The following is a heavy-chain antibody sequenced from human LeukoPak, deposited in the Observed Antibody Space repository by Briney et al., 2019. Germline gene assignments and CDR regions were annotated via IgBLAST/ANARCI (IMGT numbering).Heavy chain of an antibody. D-gene: IGHD4-23*01. Sequence: GGSLSLSCAASGFTFSSYAMSWVRHAPGEGLEWVSAISGSGGSTYYAASVKGRFTISRDNSKNTLYLQMNSLRAEDTAVYYCAKVLPGGYGGNSLAPTYWYFDLWGRGTLVTVSS. CDR1: GFTFSSYA. V-gene: IGHV3-23*01. J-gene: IGHJ2*01. CDR3: AKVLPGGYGGNSLAPTYWYFDL. CDR2: ISGSGGST.